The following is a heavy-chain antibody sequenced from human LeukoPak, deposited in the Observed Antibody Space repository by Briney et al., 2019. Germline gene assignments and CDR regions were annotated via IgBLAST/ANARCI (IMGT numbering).Heavy chain of an antibody. D-gene: IGHD2-2*01. CDR2: ISPSGSTT. Sequence: PGGSLRLSCAASGFTFSSYAMSWVRQAPGKGLEWVSAISPSGSTTYYTDSVKGRFTISRDNAKNTLHLQMNRLRAEDTAVYYCARVSVCSSTSCYSVFDYLGQGTLVTVSS. CDR1: GFTFSSYA. V-gene: IGHV3-23*01. CDR3: ARVSVCSSTSCYSVFDY. J-gene: IGHJ4*02.